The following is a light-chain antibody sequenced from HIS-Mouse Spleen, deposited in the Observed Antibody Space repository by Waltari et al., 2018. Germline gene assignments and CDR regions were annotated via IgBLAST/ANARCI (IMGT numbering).Light chain of an antibody. CDR3: QQYYSTPYT. J-gene: IGKJ2*01. V-gene: IGKV4-1*01. CDR1: QSVLYCSNNKNY. Sequence: DIVMTQSPDPLAVSLGGRATINCKSSQSVLYCSNNKNYLSWYQPEPGQPPKLLIYWASTRESGVPDRFNGSGSGTDFTLPISSLQAEDVAVYYCQQYYSTPYTFGQGTKL. CDR2: WAS.